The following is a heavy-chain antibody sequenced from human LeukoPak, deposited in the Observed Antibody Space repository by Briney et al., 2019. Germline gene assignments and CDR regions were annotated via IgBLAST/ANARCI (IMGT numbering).Heavy chain of an antibody. Sequence: GGSLRLSCAASGFTFSDYSMTWVRQAPGKGLEWIPYIGIDSGNTNYADSVKGRFTISGDKAKNSLYLQMNSLRVEDTAVYYCARDYKYAFDNWGQGTLVTVSS. J-gene: IGHJ4*02. D-gene: IGHD5-24*01. CDR1: GFTFSDYS. V-gene: IGHV3-48*01. CDR3: ARDYKYAFDN. CDR2: IGIDSGNT.